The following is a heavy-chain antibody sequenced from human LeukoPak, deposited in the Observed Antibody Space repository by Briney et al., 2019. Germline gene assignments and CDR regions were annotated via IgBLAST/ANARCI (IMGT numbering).Heavy chain of an antibody. CDR2: INPNSGGT. J-gene: IGHJ1*01. Sequence: ASVKVSCKASGYTFTGYYMHWVRQAPGQGLGWMGWINPNSGGTNYAQKFQGRVTMTRDTSISTAYMELSRLRSDDTAVYYCARDRYSSGQRGIGAEYFQHWGQGTLVTVSS. CDR1: GYTFTGYY. CDR3: ARDRYSSGQRGIGAEYFQH. D-gene: IGHD6-19*01. V-gene: IGHV1-2*02.